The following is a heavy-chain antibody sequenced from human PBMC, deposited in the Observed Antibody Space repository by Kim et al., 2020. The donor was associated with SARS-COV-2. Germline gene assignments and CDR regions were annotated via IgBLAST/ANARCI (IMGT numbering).Heavy chain of an antibody. J-gene: IGHJ6*02. D-gene: IGHD3-10*01. V-gene: IGHV3-30*18. CDR3: AKESGSGIYYGWTYYYDGMDV. Sequence: GGSLRLSYAASGFTFSSYGMHWVRQAPGKGLEWVAVISYDGSNKNYADSVKGRFTISRDNSKNTLYLQMNSLRDEDTAVYYCAKESGSGIYYGWTYYYDGMDVWGQGTTVTVSS. CDR2: ISYDGSNK. CDR1: GFTFSSYG.